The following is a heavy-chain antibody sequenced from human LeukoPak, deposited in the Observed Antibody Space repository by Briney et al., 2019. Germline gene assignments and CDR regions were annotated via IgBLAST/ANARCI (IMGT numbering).Heavy chain of an antibody. Sequence: SETLSLTCTVSGGSISSRPYCWGWIRQPPGKGLEWIGSIYYSGSTYYNPSLKSRVTISVDTSKNQFSLKLSSVTAADTAVYYCAREVPMITFGGDHLDAFDIWGQGTMVTVSS. CDR2: IYYSGST. V-gene: IGHV4-39*07. CDR1: GGSISSRPYC. J-gene: IGHJ3*02. D-gene: IGHD3-16*01. CDR3: AREVPMITFGGDHLDAFDI.